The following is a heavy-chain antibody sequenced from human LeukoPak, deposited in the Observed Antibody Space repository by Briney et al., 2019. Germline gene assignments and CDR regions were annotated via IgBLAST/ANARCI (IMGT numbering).Heavy chain of an antibody. Sequence: PGGSLRLSCAASGFTVSSNYMSWVRQAPGKGLEWVSVIYSGGSTYYADSVKGRFTISRDNSKNTLYLQMNSLRAEDTAVYYCARRPLGLYYYGSGSYYNWNAFDYWGQGTLVTVSS. J-gene: IGHJ4*02. CDR2: IYSGGST. V-gene: IGHV3-66*04. CDR3: ARRPLGLYYYGSGSYYNWNAFDY. D-gene: IGHD3-10*01. CDR1: GFTVSSNY.